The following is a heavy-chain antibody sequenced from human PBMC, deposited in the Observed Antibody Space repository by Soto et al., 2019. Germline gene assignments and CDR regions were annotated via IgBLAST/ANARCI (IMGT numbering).Heavy chain of an antibody. CDR2: INSDGSRM. Sequence: EVQLVESGGGSVQPGGSLRLSCVASGFTFSDYWMHWVRQAPGKGLVWVSRINSDGSRMSYAESVKGRFTISRDNAKNTMYLQMNRLRGEDAAVYYCARDPYFFDSSGYHPDYWGQGTPVTVSS. V-gene: IGHV3-74*01. D-gene: IGHD3-22*01. J-gene: IGHJ4*02. CDR1: GFTFSDYW. CDR3: ARDPYFFDSSGYHPDY.